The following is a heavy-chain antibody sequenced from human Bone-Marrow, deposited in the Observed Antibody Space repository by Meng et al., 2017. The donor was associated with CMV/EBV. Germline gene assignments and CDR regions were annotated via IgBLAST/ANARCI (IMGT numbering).Heavy chain of an antibody. CDR2: IIPIFGTA. Sequence: SVKVSCKASGGTFSSYAISWVRQAPGQGREWMGGIIPIFGTANYAQKFQGRVTITTDESTSTAYMELSSLRSEDTAVYYCARPGVARTYYGMDVWGQGTTVTVSS. V-gene: IGHV1-69*05. D-gene: IGHD2-15*01. CDR3: ARPGVARTYYGMDV. J-gene: IGHJ6*02. CDR1: GGTFSSYA.